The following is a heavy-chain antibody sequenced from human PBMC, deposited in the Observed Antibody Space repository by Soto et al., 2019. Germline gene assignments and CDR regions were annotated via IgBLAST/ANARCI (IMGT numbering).Heavy chain of an antibody. Sequence: EVQLVESGGGLIQPGGSLRLSCVVSGFSVSNNYMNWVRQAPGKGLEWVSVIYSGGNTDYADSVKGRFTISRDSSRNTLYLQMNSLRAEATAMYYCARGYNWNDYWGQGTLVTVSS. CDR1: GFSVSNNY. CDR3: ARGYNWNDY. CDR2: IYSGGNT. D-gene: IGHD1-1*01. V-gene: IGHV3-53*01. J-gene: IGHJ4*02.